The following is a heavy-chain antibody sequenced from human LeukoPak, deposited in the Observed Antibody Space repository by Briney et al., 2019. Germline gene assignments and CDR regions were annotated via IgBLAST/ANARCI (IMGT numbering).Heavy chain of an antibody. CDR2: IYHSGNT. CDR1: GYSISSGYY. V-gene: IGHV4-38-2*01. D-gene: IGHD3-16*02. Sequence: PSETLSLTCAVSGYSISSGYYWGWIRQPPGKGLGWIGSIYHSGNTYYNPSLKSRVTISVDTSKNQFSLKLSSVTAADTAVYYCARVIDIPYYYGMDVWGKGTTVTVSS. J-gene: IGHJ6*04. CDR3: ARVIDIPYYYGMDV.